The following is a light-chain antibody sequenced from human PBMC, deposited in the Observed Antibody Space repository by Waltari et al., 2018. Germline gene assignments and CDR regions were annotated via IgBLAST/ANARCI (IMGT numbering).Light chain of an antibody. CDR2: DAS. Sequence: EIVLTQSPASLSLSPGERATLSCRASQTINIFLAWYQQKPGQAPRLLIYDASNRATGIPARFSGSVSGTDFTLTISSLEPEDFAVYYCQQRSNWPLTFGGGTKVEVK. CDR3: QQRSNWPLT. V-gene: IGKV3-11*01. J-gene: IGKJ4*01. CDR1: QTINIF.